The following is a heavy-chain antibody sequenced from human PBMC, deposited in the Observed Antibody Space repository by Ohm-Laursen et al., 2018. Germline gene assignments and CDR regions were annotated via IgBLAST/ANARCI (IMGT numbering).Heavy chain of an antibody. Sequence: SETLSLTCSVSGGSINSYYWTWIRQPPGKGLEWIGYIYYSGSTNYNPSLKSRVTISVDTSKNQFSLKLSSVTAADTAVYYCARAEITMFYFDYWGQGTLVTVSS. CDR2: IYYSGST. V-gene: IGHV4-59*12. CDR1: GGSINSYY. CDR3: ARAEITMFYFDY. D-gene: IGHD3-10*02. J-gene: IGHJ4*02.